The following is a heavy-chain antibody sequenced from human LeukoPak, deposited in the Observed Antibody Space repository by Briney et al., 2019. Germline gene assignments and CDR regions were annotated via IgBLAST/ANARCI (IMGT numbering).Heavy chain of an antibody. CDR3: VRLPHAMSPFDS. J-gene: IGHJ4*02. D-gene: IGHD2-15*01. CDR1: GGSISSGSYY. V-gene: IGHV4-61*02. CDR2: IYSSGST. Sequence: SETLSLTCTVSGGSISSGSYYWSWIRQPAGKGRGWIGRIYSSGSTNYNSSLKSRVTMSVDTSKNQFSLKLNSVTAADTAVYYCVRLPHAMSPFDSWGQGTLVTVSS.